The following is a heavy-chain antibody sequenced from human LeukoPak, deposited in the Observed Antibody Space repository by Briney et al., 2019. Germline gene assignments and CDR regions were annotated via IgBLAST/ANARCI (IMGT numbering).Heavy chain of an antibody. J-gene: IGHJ5*02. D-gene: IGHD3-3*01. CDR2: INHSGNT. Sequence: SETLSLTCTVSGGSISSYYWSWIRQPPGKGLEWIGGINHSGNTNHNPSLKSRVIISVDTSKNHFSLKMRFVTAADTAVYYCARGRSVGWFDPWGQGTLVTVSS. CDR1: GGSISSYY. CDR3: ARGRSVGWFDP. V-gene: IGHV4-34*01.